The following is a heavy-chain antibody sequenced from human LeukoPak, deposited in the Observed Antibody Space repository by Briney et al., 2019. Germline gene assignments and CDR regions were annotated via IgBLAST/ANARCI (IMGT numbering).Heavy chain of an antibody. D-gene: IGHD3-22*01. J-gene: IGHJ4*02. Sequence: APLKVSCRAFGSTFTGHDMHGGGQAPGQGLEWMGWINPNSLGTNYAQNFQGRSTMTRDTSISTAYLQVSRVRSDDTAVNYSAREDRSGYDYWGQGTLVTVSS. CDR1: GSTFTGHD. CDR3: AREDRSGYDY. V-gene: IGHV1-2*02. CDR2: INPNSLGT.